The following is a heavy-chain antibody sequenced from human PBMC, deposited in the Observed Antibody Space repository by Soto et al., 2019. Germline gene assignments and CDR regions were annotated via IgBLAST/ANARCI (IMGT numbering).Heavy chain of an antibody. D-gene: IGHD6-13*01. CDR2: IYYSGSP. CDR1: GGSISSYY. CDR3: ARHVGHSSRSEPFDY. Sequence: SETLSLSCTVSGGSISSYYWSWIRQPPGKGLEWIGYIYYSGSPNYNPSLKSRVTISVDTSKNQFSLRLSSVTAADTAVYYCARHVGHSSRSEPFDYWGQGTLVTVYS. V-gene: IGHV4-59*08. J-gene: IGHJ4*02.